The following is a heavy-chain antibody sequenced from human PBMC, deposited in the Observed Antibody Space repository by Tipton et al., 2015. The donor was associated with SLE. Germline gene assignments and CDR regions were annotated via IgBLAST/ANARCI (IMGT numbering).Heavy chain of an antibody. D-gene: IGHD6-19*01. CDR2: IRSKAYGGTT. J-gene: IGHJ4*02. CDR1: GFTFGDYA. V-gene: IGHV3-49*03. CDR3: TRDPPRGGYSSGWYDY. Sequence: QLVQSGGGLVQPGRSLRLSCTASGFTFGDYAMSWFRQAPGKGLEWVGFIRSKAYGGTTEYAASVKGRFTISRDDSKSIAYLQMNSLKTEDTAVYYCTRDPPRGGYSSGWYDYWGQGTLVTVSS.